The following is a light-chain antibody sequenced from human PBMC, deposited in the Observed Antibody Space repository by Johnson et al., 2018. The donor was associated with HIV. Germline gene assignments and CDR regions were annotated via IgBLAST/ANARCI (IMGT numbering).Light chain of an antibody. J-gene: IGLJ1*01. V-gene: IGLV1-51*01. CDR3: GRWDDSLSTYV. Sequence: QSVLTQPPSVSAAPGQKVTISCSGSSCDIANNYVSWHQHLPGTAPKLLIYDNTKRPSGIPDRFSGSKSGTSATLGITGLQTGDEADYYSGRWDDSLSTYVFGTGTKVTVL. CDR2: DNT. CDR1: SCDIANNY.